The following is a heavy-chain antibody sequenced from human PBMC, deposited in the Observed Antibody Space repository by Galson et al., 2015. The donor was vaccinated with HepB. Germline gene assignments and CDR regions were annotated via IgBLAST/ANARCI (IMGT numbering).Heavy chain of an antibody. D-gene: IGHD3-22*01. CDR1: GFTFSRHN. CDR2: ISSSSSYI. CDR3: ASEGYSNGYSLG. V-gene: IGHV3-21*01. Sequence: SLRLSCATSGFTFSRHNMNWVRQAPGKGLEWVSFISSSSSYIYYADSVKGRFTISRDNAKNSLYLEMSSLRAEDTAVYYCASEGYSNGYSLGWGQGTLVTVSS. J-gene: IGHJ4*02.